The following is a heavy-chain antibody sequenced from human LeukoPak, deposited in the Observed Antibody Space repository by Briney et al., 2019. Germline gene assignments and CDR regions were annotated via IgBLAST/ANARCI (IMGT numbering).Heavy chain of an antibody. CDR1: GFTFSSYG. D-gene: IGHD3-9*01. CDR2: ISGSGGST. CDR3: AKGPHDILTGSFDY. V-gene: IGHV3-23*01. Sequence: GGSLRLSCAASGFTFSSYGMSWVRQAPGKGLEWVSAISGSGGSTYYADSVKGRFTISRDNSKNTLYLQMNSLRAEDTAVYYCAKGPHDILTGSFDYWGQGTLVTVSS. J-gene: IGHJ4*02.